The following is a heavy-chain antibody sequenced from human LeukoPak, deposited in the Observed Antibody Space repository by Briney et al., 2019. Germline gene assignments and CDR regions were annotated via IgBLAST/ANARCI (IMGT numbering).Heavy chain of an antibody. Sequence: PGGSLRLSCAASGFTFSSYSMHWVRQPPGKGLEWIGNIYSSGSTYYNASLQSRVTISIDTSKNQFSLRLNSVTAADTAMYYCAKSGGYGLIDYWGQGTRVTVSS. CDR3: AKSGGYGLIDY. D-gene: IGHD1-26*01. CDR1: GFTFSSYSMH. J-gene: IGHJ4*02. V-gene: IGHV4-39*01. CDR2: IYSSGST.